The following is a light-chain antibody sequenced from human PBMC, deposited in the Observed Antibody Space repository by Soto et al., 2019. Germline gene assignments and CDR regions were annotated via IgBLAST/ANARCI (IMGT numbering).Light chain of an antibody. CDR3: QSYDSSLSGSV. V-gene: IGLV1-40*01. CDR1: RSNIGAGYD. CDR2: GNS. Sequence: QSVLTQPPSVSGAPGQRVTITWTGSRSNIGAGYDVHWYQQLPGTAPKLLIYGNSNRPSGVPDRFSGSKSGTSASLAITGLQAEDEADYYCQSYDSSLSGSVFGGGTKLTVL. J-gene: IGLJ3*02.